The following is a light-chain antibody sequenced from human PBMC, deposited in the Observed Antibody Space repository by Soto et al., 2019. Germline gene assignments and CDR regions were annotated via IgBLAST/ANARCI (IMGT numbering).Light chain of an antibody. J-gene: IGKJ5*01. CDR3: QQYGSSPIT. CDR2: GAS. CDR1: QSVSSTY. V-gene: IGKV3-20*01. Sequence: EIVLTQSPGTLSLSPGERATLSCRASQSVSSTYLAWYQQKPGQAPRPLIYGASSRATGIPDRFSGSGSGTDFTLAISRLEPEDFAVYYCQQYGSSPITFGQGTRLEIK.